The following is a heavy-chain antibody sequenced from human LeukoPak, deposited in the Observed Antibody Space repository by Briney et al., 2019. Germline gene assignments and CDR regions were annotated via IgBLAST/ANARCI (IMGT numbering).Heavy chain of an antibody. J-gene: IGHJ4*02. V-gene: IGHV1-18*01. CDR1: GYTFTNYG. Sequence: ASVKVSCKASGYTFTNYGITWVRQAPGQGLEWMGWISAYNGNTNYAQKIQGRVTMTIDTSTTTAYMELRSLRSDDTAVYYCARDPPLTIFGVVIPGNTFDYWGQGTLVTVSS. D-gene: IGHD3-3*01. CDR3: ARDPPLTIFGVVIPGNTFDY. CDR2: ISAYNGNT.